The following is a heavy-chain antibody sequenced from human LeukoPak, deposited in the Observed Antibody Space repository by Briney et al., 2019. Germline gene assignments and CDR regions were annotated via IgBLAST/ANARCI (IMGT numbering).Heavy chain of an antibody. CDR3: ARMPTGHDY. J-gene: IGHJ4*02. CDR2: VNHSGYT. D-gene: IGHD4-17*01. CDR1: GTSFTSYY. Sequence: PSETLSLTCGVSGTSFTSYYWSWLRQTPGKGLEWIGEVNHSGYTNMNPSLKSRVTISVDTSKNQFSLMMTSVTAADTAVYFCARMPTGHDYWGQGTLVTVSS. V-gene: IGHV4-34*01.